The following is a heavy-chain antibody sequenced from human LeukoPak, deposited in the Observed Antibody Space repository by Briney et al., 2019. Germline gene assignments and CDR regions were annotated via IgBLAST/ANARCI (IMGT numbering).Heavy chain of an antibody. V-gene: IGHV3-21*04. CDR3: AKVGPMTSVTRVFRSRTYYYYYMDV. Sequence: GGSLRLSCAASGFTFSSYWMHWVRQAPGKGLEWVSSISSSSSYIYYADSVKGRFTISRDNSKNTLYLQMNSLRAEDTAVYYCAKVGPMTSVTRVFRSRTYYYYYMDVWGKGTTVTVSS. J-gene: IGHJ6*03. CDR2: ISSSSSYI. D-gene: IGHD4-17*01. CDR1: GFTFSSYW.